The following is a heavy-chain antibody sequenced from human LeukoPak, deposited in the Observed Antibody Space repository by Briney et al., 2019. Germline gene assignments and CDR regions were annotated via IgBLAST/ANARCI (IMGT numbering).Heavy chain of an antibody. Sequence: PSETLSLTCAVYGGSFSGYYWSWIRQPPGKGLEWIGEINHSRSTNYNPSLKSRVTISVDTSKNQFSLKLSSVTAADTAVYYCARSPTVTTFYYYGMGVWGQGTTVTVSS. CDR1: GGSFSGYY. D-gene: IGHD4-11*01. J-gene: IGHJ6*02. CDR2: INHSRST. CDR3: ARSPTVTTFYYYGMGV. V-gene: IGHV4-34*01.